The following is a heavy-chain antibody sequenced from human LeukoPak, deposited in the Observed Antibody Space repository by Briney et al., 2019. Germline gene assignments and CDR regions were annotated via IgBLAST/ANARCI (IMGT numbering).Heavy chain of an antibody. CDR2: IYYSGST. J-gene: IGHJ5*02. V-gene: IGHV4-39*01. CDR3: ARLFDDSAFDP. D-gene: IGHD3-22*01. CDR1: GGSISSSSYY. Sequence: SETLSLTCTVSGGSISSSSYYWGWIRQPPGKGLEWIGSIYYSGSTYYNPSLKSRVTISVDTSKNRFSLKLSSVTAADTAVYYCARLFDDSAFDPWGQGTLVTVSS.